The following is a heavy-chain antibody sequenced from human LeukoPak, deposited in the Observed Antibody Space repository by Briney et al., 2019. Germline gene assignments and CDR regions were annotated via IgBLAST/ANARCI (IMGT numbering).Heavy chain of an antibody. Sequence: PSQTLSLTCTVSGGSISSGSYYWSWIRQPAGKGLEWIGRIYTSGSTNYNPSLKSRVTISVDTSKDQFSLKLSSVTAADTAVYYCARRVRGYGPPRRYYYYMDVWGKGTTVTVSS. D-gene: IGHD5-18*01. CDR3: ARRVRGYGPPRRYYYYMDV. CDR2: IYTSGST. J-gene: IGHJ6*03. CDR1: GGSISSGSYY. V-gene: IGHV4-61*02.